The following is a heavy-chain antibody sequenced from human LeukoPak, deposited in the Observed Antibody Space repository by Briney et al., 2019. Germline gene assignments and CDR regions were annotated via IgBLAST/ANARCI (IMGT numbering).Heavy chain of an antibody. CDR1: GGTFSSYA. Sequence: SVKVSCKASGGTFSSYAISWVRQAPGQGLEWMGGIIPIFGTASYAQKFQGRVTITTDEPTSTAYMELSSLRSEDTAVYYCARCGDSTSCYDLDYWGQGTLVTVSS. V-gene: IGHV1-69*05. CDR2: IIPIFGTA. J-gene: IGHJ4*02. CDR3: ARCGDSTSCYDLDY. D-gene: IGHD2-2*01.